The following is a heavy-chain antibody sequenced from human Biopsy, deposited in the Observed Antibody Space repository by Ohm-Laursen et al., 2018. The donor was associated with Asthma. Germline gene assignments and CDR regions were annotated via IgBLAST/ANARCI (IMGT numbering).Heavy chain of an antibody. CDR2: IYSGGGT. CDR1: GFTVSTSG. CDR3: ARAYGGSFFSGAFDI. Sequence: SLRLSCSAPGFTVSTSGMSWVRQPPGKGLEWVSVIYSGGGTYYADSVQGRVTISRDNSKNTLSLQMNSLRAEDTAVYYCARAYGGSFFSGAFDIWGQGTMVTVSS. J-gene: IGHJ3*02. V-gene: IGHV3-53*01. D-gene: IGHD4-23*01.